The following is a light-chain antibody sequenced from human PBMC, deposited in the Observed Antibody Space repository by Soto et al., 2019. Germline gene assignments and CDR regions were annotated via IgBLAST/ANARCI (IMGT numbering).Light chain of an antibody. J-gene: IGLJ2*01. V-gene: IGLV2-14*01. CDR3: SSYTSHTTI. Sequence: QSALTQPASVSGSPGQSITISCTGTSSDVGRYDYVSWYQHHPGRAPKLMIYEVSSRPSGVSHRFSGSKSGNTASLTISGLQAEDEADYYCSSYTSHTTIFGGGTKVTVL. CDR1: SSDVGRYDY. CDR2: EVS.